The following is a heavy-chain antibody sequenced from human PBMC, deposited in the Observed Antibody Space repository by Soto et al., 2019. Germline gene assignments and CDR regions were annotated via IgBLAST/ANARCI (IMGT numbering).Heavy chain of an antibody. CDR1: GGFFSGYY. V-gene: IGHV4-34*01. CDR2: INHSGST. Sequence: SEPLSLPCAVYGGFFSGYYWSWIRQPPGKGLEWIGEINHSGSTNYNPSLKSRVTISVDTSKNQFSLKLSSVTAADTAVYYCARVSVEMATIGPYYYYGMDVWGQGTTGTVSS. D-gene: IGHD5-12*01. CDR3: ARVSVEMATIGPYYYYGMDV. J-gene: IGHJ6*02.